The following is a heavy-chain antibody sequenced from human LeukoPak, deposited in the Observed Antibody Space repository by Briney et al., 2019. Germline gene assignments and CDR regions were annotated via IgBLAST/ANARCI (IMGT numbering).Heavy chain of an antibody. CDR3: TRHRYAWGFPTHFDS. J-gene: IGHJ4*02. Sequence: PSETLSFTCTVSGGPISSGSYFWGWIRQSPGKGLEWIASIYYGGSAYYNTSLKSRVTVSVDTSKNQFSLNLRSVTAADTAVYYCTRHRYAWGFPTHFDSWGQGTLVTASS. CDR2: IYYGGSA. V-gene: IGHV4-39*01. D-gene: IGHD7-27*01. CDR1: GGPISSGSYF.